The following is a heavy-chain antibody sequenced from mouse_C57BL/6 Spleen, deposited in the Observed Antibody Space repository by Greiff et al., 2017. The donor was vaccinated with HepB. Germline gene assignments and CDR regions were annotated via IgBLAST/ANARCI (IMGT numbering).Heavy chain of an antibody. CDR1: GYTFTDYN. CDR2: INPNNGGT. J-gene: IGHJ1*03. Sequence: EVQLQESGPELVKPGASVKIPCKASGYTFTDYNMDWVKQSHGKSLEWIGDINPNNGGTIYNQKFKGKATLTVDKSSSTAYMELRSLTSEDTAVYYCARERLRRDWYFDVWGTGTTVTVSS. V-gene: IGHV1-18*01. D-gene: IGHD2-2*01. CDR3: ARERLRRDWYFDV.